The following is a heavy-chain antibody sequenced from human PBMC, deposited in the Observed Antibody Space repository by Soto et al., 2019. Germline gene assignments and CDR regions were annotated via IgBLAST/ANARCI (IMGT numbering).Heavy chain of an antibody. Sequence: QITLNESGPTVVRPTETLTLTCRLSGFSLTTSGVGVGWIRQSPGKAPEWLALIYWDDDKRYSASLKSRLTITKDTSKNQVVLTVSDLDPTDKATYYCAHRVLRTVFGLVTTTASYFDFWGQGTPVAVSS. D-gene: IGHD3-3*01. CDR2: IYWDDDK. CDR3: AHRVLRTVFGLVTTTASYFDF. V-gene: IGHV2-5*02. CDR1: GFSLTTSGVG. J-gene: IGHJ4*02.